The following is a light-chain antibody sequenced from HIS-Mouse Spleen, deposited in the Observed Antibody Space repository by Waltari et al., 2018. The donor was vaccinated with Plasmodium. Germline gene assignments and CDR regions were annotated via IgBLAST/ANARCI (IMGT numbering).Light chain of an antibody. J-gene: IGLJ3*02. CDR2: DVS. Sequence: KAPKLMIYDVSNRPSGVSNRFSGSKSGNTASLTISGLQAEDEADYYCCSYAGSYTWVFGGGTKLTVL. CDR3: CSYAGSYTWV. V-gene: IGLV2-11*01.